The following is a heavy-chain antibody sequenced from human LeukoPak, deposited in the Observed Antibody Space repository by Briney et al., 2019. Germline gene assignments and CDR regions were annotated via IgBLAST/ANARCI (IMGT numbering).Heavy chain of an antibody. Sequence: SETLSLTCAVYGGSFSGYYWSWIRQPPGKGLEWIGEINHSGSTNYNPSLKSRVTISVDTSKNQFSLKLSSVTAADTAVYYCARRDRITIFGVGPRPFDYWGQGTLVTVSS. D-gene: IGHD3-3*01. CDR2: INHSGST. V-gene: IGHV4-34*01. J-gene: IGHJ4*02. CDR3: ARRDRITIFGVGPRPFDY. CDR1: GGSFSGYY.